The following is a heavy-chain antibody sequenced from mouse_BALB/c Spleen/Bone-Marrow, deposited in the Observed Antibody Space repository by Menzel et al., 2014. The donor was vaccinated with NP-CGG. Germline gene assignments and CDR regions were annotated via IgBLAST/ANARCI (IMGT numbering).Heavy chain of an antibody. V-gene: IGHV1-55*01. CDR2: IYPGSDST. CDR3: VRGELLAY. CDR1: GYTFXTYW. J-gene: IGHJ2*01. Sequence: VQLQESGAELVKPGTSVKMSCKASGYTFXTYWMHWVKQRPGQGLEWIGLIYPGSDSTNYNEEFKSKATLTVDTSSSTAYMQLSSLTSEDSAVYYCVRGELLAYWGQGTTLTVSS.